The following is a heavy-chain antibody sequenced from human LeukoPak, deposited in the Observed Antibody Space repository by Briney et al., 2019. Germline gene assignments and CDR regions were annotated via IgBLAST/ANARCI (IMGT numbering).Heavy chain of an antibody. J-gene: IGHJ4*02. CDR3: AREGDSSGYYSSPFDY. D-gene: IGHD3-22*01. CDR2: IWYDGSNK. Sequence: TGGSLRLSCAASGFTFSSYGMLWVRQAPGKGLEWVAVIWYDGSNKYYADSVKGRFTISRDNSKNTLYLQMNSLRAEDTAVYYCAREGDSSGYYSSPFDYWGQGTLVTVSS. V-gene: IGHV3-33*01. CDR1: GFTFSSYG.